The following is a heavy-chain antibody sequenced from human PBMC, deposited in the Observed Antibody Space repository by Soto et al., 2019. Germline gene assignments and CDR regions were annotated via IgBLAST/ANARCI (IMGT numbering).Heavy chain of an antibody. D-gene: IGHD2-2*01. J-gene: IGHJ6*04. Sequence: QVQLQESGPGLVKPSQTLSLTCTVSGGSISSGGYYWSWIRQHPGKGLEWIGYIYYSGSTYYNPCLKGRGTIAVGKSKNPFSLKVGFVAAADTAVYYCGRFGAGPAAMKKFYYYFRQGVWGKGTTVTV. CDR3: GRFGAGPAAMKKFYYYFRQGV. CDR2: IYYSGST. CDR1: GGSISSGGYY. V-gene: IGHV4-31*03.